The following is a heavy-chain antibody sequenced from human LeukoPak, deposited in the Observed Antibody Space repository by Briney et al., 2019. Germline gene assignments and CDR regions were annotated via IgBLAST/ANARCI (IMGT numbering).Heavy chain of an antibody. CDR2: INPNSGGT. Sequence: ASVKVSCKASGYAFTGYYMHWVRQAPGQGLEWMGWINPNSGGTNYAQKFQGRVTMTRDTSISTAYMELSRLRSDDTAVYYCARDRPLRTTMNYYYMDVWGKGTTVTVSS. CDR3: ARDRPLRTTMNYYYMDV. V-gene: IGHV1-2*02. D-gene: IGHD4-17*01. J-gene: IGHJ6*03. CDR1: GYAFTGYY.